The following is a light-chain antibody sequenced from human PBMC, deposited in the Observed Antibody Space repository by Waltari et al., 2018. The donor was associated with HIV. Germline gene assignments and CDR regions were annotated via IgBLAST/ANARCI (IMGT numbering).Light chain of an antibody. CDR2: LNSDRSH. CDR3: QNGDTGPEI. CDR1: SCHSRHA. Sequence: QLVLTQSPSASASLVASVKLTCTLRSCHSRHALPWHQQQPETAPRYLMKLNSDRSHPKGDRIPVRFSGSSTGAERYRTMSSLQSDDEADYYGQNGDTGPEIFGGGTKLTVL. J-gene: IGLJ2*01. V-gene: IGLV4-69*01.